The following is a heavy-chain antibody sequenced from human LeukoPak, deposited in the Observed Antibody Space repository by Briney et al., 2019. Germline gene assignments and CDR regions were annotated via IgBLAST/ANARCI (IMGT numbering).Heavy chain of an antibody. J-gene: IGHJ4*02. CDR3: AKVAKYYYGPETYYFFEQ. D-gene: IGHD3-10*01. CDR1: GFSFSTYW. V-gene: IGHV3-7*01. Sequence: GGSLRLSCAASGFSFSTYWMTWVRQAPGKGLEWVANINQDGTEKYYVDSVKGRFTISRDYAKNSLYLHMNSLRVEDTAVYYCAKVAKYYYGPETYYFFEQWGQGTRVTASS. CDR2: INQDGTEK.